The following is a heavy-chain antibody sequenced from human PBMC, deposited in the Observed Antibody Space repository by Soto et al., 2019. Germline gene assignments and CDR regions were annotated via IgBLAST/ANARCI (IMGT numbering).Heavy chain of an antibody. CDR3: ARACFTWGIAAGPYGMDV. D-gene: IGHD6-6*01. CDR1: GFTFSSYD. Sequence: EVQLVESGGGLVQPGGSVRLSCAASGFTFSSYDMHWVRQATGKGLEWVSAIGTAGDTYYPGSVKGRFTISRENAKNSLYLQMNSLRAGDTAVYYCARACFTWGIAAGPYGMDVWGQGTTVTVSS. V-gene: IGHV3-13*01. CDR2: IGTAGDT. J-gene: IGHJ6*02.